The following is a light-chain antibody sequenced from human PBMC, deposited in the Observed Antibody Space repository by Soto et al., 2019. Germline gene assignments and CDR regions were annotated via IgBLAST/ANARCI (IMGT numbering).Light chain of an antibody. CDR1: SGDVGYYNY. CDR2: DVT. CDR3: CSYAGTPRYV. J-gene: IGLJ1*01. V-gene: IGLV2-11*01. Sequence: QSALTQPRSVSGSPGQSVTISCTGTSGDVGYYNYVSWYQQHPGTAPKVMIYDVTERPSGVPDRFSGSKSGNTASLTIAGLQAEDEADYYCCSYAGTPRYVLGTGTKVTVL.